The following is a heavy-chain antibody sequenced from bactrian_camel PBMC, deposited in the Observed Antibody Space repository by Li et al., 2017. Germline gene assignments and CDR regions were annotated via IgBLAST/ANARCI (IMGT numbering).Heavy chain of an antibody. CDR2: IFSDGRGA. CDR3: TKGVGGTPYN. CDR1: GFTFSSFG. V-gene: IGHV3S7*01. Sequence: QVQLVESGGGLVQPGGSLRLSCAASGFTFSSFGMTWVRQAPGKGLEWLSGIFSDGRGAVYADSVKGRFTISRDNAKNMVYLQLNSLKTEDTAMYYCTKGVGGTPYNWGQGTQVTVS. J-gene: IGHJ4*01. D-gene: IGHD6*01.